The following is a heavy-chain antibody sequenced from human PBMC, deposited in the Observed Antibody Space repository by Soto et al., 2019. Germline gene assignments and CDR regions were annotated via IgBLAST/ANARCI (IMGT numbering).Heavy chain of an antibody. V-gene: IGHV3-33*01. CDR3: TRGGAGDLNYYDYGMDV. CDR2: IWYDGSNK. J-gene: IGHJ6*02. Sequence: QVQLVESGGGVVQPGRSLRLSCAASGFTFSSYGMHWVRQAPGKGLEWVAVIWYDGSNKYYADTVKGRFTISRDNSKNTLYLQMNSLRAEDTAVYYCTRGGAGDLNYYDYGMDVWGQGTTVTVSS. D-gene: IGHD3-10*01. CDR1: GFTFSSYG.